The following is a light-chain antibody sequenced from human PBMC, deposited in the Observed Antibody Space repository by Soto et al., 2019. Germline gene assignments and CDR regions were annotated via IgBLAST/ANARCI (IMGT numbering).Light chain of an antibody. CDR3: QQYGSSPT. Sequence: EIVLTQSPGTLSLSPGERATLSCRASQSVSSSYLAWYQQKPGQAPRLLIYGASSRATGIPDRFSGSGSGTDFTLTISRPEPEDFAVYYCQQYGSSPTFGQGTKVEIK. V-gene: IGKV3-20*01. J-gene: IGKJ1*01. CDR2: GAS. CDR1: QSVSSSY.